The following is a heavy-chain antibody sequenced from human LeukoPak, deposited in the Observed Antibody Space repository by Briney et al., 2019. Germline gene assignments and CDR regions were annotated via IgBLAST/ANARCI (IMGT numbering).Heavy chain of an antibody. Sequence: GGSLRLSCAASGFTFSSYEMNWVRQAPGKGLEWVSYISSNGSPIFYADSVKGRFSISRDNSKNTLSLQMNSLRAEDTAVYYCAEGGLYTREALDYWGQGTLVTVSS. CDR2: ISSNGSPI. V-gene: IGHV3-48*03. D-gene: IGHD6-13*01. J-gene: IGHJ4*02. CDR3: AEGGLYTREALDY. CDR1: GFTFSSYE.